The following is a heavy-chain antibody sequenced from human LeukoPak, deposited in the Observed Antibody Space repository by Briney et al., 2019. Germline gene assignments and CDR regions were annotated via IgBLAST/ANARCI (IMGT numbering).Heavy chain of an antibody. Sequence: PSETLSLACTVSGDSISSYYWSWIRQPPGKGLEWIGYIYYSGSTNYNPSLKSRVTISVDTSKNHFSLKLSSVTAADTAVYYCARVAPRGYGSPRDFDYWGQGTLVTVSS. V-gene: IGHV4-59*08. D-gene: IGHD5-18*01. CDR3: ARVAPRGYGSPRDFDY. CDR1: GDSISSYY. J-gene: IGHJ4*02. CDR2: IYYSGST.